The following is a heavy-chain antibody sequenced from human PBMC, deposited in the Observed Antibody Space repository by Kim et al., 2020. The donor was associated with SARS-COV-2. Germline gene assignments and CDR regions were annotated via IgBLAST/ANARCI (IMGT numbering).Heavy chain of an antibody. Sequence: YTDSVEGRFTTTRDNAKQSLFLQMNSLRAEDTALYYCAGSPREVDYWGQGTLVIVSS. D-gene: IGHD1-26*01. J-gene: IGHJ4*02. CDR3: AGSPREVDY. V-gene: IGHV3-11*04.